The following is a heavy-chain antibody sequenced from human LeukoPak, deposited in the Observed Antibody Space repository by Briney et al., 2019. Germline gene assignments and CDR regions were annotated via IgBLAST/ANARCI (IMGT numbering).Heavy chain of an antibody. CDR1: GGSISSGGYY. D-gene: IGHD3-3*01. V-gene: IGHV4-30-2*01. CDR3: ARRYYDFWSGPTKSDAFDI. Sequence: SQTLSLTCTVSGGSISSGGYYWSWIRQPPGKGLEWIGYIYHGGSTYYNPSLKSRVTISVDRSKNQFSLKLSSVTAADTAVYYCARRYYDFWSGPTKSDAFDIWGQGTMVTVSS. J-gene: IGHJ3*02. CDR2: IYHGGST.